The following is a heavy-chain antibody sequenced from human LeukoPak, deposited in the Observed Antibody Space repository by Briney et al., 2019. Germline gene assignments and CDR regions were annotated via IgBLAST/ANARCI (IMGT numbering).Heavy chain of an antibody. D-gene: IGHD3-10*02. Sequence: GGSVRLSCTASGFTFTSYDMNWVRQAPGQGLEWISFINSSGSSTYYADTVQGRFTISRDNAKNSLYMQMNSLRSEDTAVYYCAELGITMIGGVWGKGTMVTISS. CDR3: AELGITMIGGV. V-gene: IGHV3-48*03. CDR1: GFTFTSYD. J-gene: IGHJ6*04. CDR2: INSSGSST.